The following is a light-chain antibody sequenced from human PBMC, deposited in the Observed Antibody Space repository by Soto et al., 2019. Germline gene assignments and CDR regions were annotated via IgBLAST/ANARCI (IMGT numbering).Light chain of an antibody. CDR2: DSN. J-gene: IGLJ2*01. Sequence: QSALTQPASVSGSPGQSITISCSGSSSNIGNNYVSWYQQLPGTAPKLLIYDSNMRPSGIPDRFSGSKSGTSATLGITGLQTGDEADYFCGTWDSSLSVVVFGGGTKLTVL. CDR3: GTWDSSLSVVV. V-gene: IGLV1-51*01. CDR1: SSNIGNNY.